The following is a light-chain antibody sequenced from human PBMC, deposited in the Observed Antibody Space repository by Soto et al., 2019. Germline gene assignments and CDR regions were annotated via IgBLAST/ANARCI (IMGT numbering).Light chain of an antibody. Sequence: EIVLTQSPGTLSLSPGERVTLSCRASQSVSSSYLAWYQQKPGQAPRLLIYGASSRATGIPDRFSGSGSGTDFTLTIRRLEPEDFAVYYCQQYGSSPYTFGQGTKLEIK. CDR1: QSVSSSY. CDR2: GAS. J-gene: IGKJ2*01. CDR3: QQYGSSPYT. V-gene: IGKV3-20*01.